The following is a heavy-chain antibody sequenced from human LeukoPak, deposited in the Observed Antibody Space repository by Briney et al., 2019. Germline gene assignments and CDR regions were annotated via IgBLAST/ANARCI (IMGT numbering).Heavy chain of an antibody. D-gene: IGHD3-3*01. V-gene: IGHV4-39*07. CDR2: INHSGST. CDR1: GGSISSSSYY. Sequence: PSETLSLTCTVSGGSISSSSYYWSWIRQPPGKGLEWIGEINHSGSTNYNPSLKSRVTISVDTSKNQFSLKLSSVTAADTAVYYCARAYYDFWSGWYYFDYWGQGTLVTVSS. J-gene: IGHJ4*02. CDR3: ARAYYDFWSGWYYFDY.